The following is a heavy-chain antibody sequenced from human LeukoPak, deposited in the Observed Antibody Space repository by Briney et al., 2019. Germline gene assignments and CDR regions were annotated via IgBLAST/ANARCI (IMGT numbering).Heavy chain of an antibody. V-gene: IGHV4-38-2*02. CDR2: IYHSGST. CDR1: GYSISSGYY. J-gene: IGHJ4*02. CDR3: ARDFSYGDLHFDY. D-gene: IGHD4-17*01. Sequence: SSETLSLTCTVSGYSISSGYYWGWIRQPPGKGLQWIGSIYHSGSTHYNPSLKSRVTISLDTSKNQFSLKVSSVTAADTAIYYCARDFSYGDLHFDYWGQGTLVTVSS.